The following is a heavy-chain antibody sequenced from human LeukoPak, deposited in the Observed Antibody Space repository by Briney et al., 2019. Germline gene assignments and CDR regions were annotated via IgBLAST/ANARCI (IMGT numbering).Heavy chain of an antibody. Sequence: GGPLRLSCAASGFTFSNYSMNWVRQAPGKGLEWVSSIINSSSYISYADSVKGRFTISRDNAKNSLYLQMNSLRAEDTAVYYCARLPYSSGYYFDYWGQGTLVTVSS. J-gene: IGHJ4*02. CDR2: IINSSSYI. D-gene: IGHD3-22*01. CDR1: GFTFSNYS. V-gene: IGHV3-21*04. CDR3: ARLPYSSGYYFDY.